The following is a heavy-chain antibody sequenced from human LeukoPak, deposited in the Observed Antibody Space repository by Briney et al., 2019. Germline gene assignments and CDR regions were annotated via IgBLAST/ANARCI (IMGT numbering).Heavy chain of an antibody. Sequence: SETLSLTCALSTVSGSSGNFWSWVRQPPGEGLEWIGEVHKSGRTNYNPSLKTRVTISIDASSNQLSPELTSVTAADTAMYYCARELLGAPTPGAYWGHGTRVTVSS. CDR3: ARELLGAPTPGAY. J-gene: IGHJ4*01. CDR1: TVSGSSGNF. D-gene: IGHD1-26*01. V-gene: IGHV4-4*02. CDR2: VHKSGRT.